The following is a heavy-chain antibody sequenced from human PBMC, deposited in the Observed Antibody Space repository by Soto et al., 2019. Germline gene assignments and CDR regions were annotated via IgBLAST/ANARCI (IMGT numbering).Heavy chain of an antibody. Sequence: QVTLKESGPVLVKPTETLTLTCTVSGFSLSNARMGVSWIRQPPGKALEWLAHIFSNDEKSYSTSLKSRLTISKDTSKSQVVLTMTNMDPVDTATYYCARSGNFLRPWSNWFDPWGQGTLVTVSS. CDR1: GFSLSNARMG. CDR3: ARSGNFLRPWSNWFDP. J-gene: IGHJ5*02. CDR2: IFSNDEK. V-gene: IGHV2-26*01. D-gene: IGHD6-6*01.